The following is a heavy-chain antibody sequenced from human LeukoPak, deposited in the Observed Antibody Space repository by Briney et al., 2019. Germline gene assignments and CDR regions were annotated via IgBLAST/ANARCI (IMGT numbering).Heavy chain of an antibody. CDR2: IKEDGSAR. Sequence: GGSLRLSCAASGVAFSSYWMNWVRQAPGKGLEWVANIKEDGSARYYVDFVKGRFSISRDNAKNSVYLQMNSLGADDTAVYYCAGGTGMDVWGQGTPVTVSS. D-gene: IGHD1-1*01. J-gene: IGHJ6*02. CDR1: GVAFSSYW. CDR3: AGGTGMDV. V-gene: IGHV3-7*05.